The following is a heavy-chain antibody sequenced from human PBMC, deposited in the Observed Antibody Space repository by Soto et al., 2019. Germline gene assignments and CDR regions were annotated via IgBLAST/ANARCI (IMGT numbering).Heavy chain of an antibody. CDR3: AGGISTTRYYYYYGMDV. Sequence: ASVKVSCKASGYTLTSYHLHWVRQAPGQGPEWMGIINPSGGITNDAQKFQDRVTMTSDTSTSTVYMELSSLRSEDTAVYYCAGGISTTRYYYYYGMDVWGQGTTVTVSS. CDR1: GYTLTSYH. J-gene: IGHJ6*02. D-gene: IGHD2-2*01. V-gene: IGHV1-46*01. CDR2: INPSGGIT.